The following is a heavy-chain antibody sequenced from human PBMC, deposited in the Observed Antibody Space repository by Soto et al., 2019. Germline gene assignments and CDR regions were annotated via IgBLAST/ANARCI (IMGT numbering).Heavy chain of an antibody. CDR3: ASLRGYSSDGMDV. Sequence: SVKVSCKASGGTFSSYAISWVRQAPGQGLEWMGGIIPIFGTANYAQKFQGRVTITAGESTSTAYMELSSLRSEDTAVYYCASLRGYSSDGMDVWGQGTTVTVSS. V-gene: IGHV1-69*13. J-gene: IGHJ6*02. D-gene: IGHD5-18*01. CDR2: IIPIFGTA. CDR1: GGTFSSYA.